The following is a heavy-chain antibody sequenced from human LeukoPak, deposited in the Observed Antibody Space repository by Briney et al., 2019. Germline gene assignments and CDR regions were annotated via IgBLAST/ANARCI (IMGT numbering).Heavy chain of an antibody. CDR2: INPNSGGT. CDR1: GYTFTGYY. J-gene: IGHJ4*02. V-gene: IGHV1-2*06. Sequence: GASVKVSCKASGYTFTGYYMHWVRQAPGQGLEWMGQINPNSGGTNYAQKFQGRVTMTRDTSTSTAYMELSRLRSDDTAVYYCARVPPTYYYDSSGYPIDYWGQGTLVTVSS. D-gene: IGHD3-22*01. CDR3: ARVPPTYYYDSSGYPIDY.